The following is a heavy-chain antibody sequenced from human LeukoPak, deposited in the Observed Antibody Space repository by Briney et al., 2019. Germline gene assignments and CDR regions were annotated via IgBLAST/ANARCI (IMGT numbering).Heavy chain of an antibody. V-gene: IGHV3-30*14. Sequence: PGGSLRLSCAASGFTFSSYAMHWVRQAPGKGLEWVAVISYDGSNKYYADSVKGRFTISRDNSKNTLFLQMDSLRAEDTAVYYCARDRVGSSWSEFDSWGQGTLVTVSS. D-gene: IGHD6-13*01. CDR2: ISYDGSNK. CDR3: ARDRVGSSWSEFDS. J-gene: IGHJ4*02. CDR1: GFTFSSYA.